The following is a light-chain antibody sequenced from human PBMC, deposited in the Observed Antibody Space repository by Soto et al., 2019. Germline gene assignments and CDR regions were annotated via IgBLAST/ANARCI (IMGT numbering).Light chain of an antibody. CDR2: EVT. Sequence: QSALTQPASVSGSPGQSITISCAGTTSDVGGYNYVSWYRQLPGQAPSLMIYEVTNRPSGVSNRFSGSRSGNTAFLTISGLQVEDEADYYCSSKTSSSTPYVFGTGTKVTVL. J-gene: IGLJ1*01. CDR3: SSKTSSSTPYV. V-gene: IGLV2-14*01. CDR1: TSDVGGYNY.